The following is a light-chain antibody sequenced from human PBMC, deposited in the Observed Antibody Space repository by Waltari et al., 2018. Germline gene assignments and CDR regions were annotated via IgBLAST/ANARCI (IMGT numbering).Light chain of an antibody. CDR2: AAS. J-gene: IGKJ2*01. Sequence: IQMTQSPSSLSASVADRVTITCRASQSISSYLNWYQQKPGKAPKLLIYAASSLQSGVPSRFSGSGSGTDFTLTISSLQPEDFATYYCQQSYSTPPYTFGQGTKLEI. V-gene: IGKV1-39*01. CDR3: QQSYSTPPYT. CDR1: QSISSY.